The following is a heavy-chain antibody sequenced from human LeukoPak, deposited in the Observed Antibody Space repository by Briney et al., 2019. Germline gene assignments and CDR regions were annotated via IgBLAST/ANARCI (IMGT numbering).Heavy chain of an antibody. CDR3: ARRTYDYIWGSYRHYYFDY. Sequence: SETLSLTCAVYGGSFSGYYWSWIRQPPGKGLEWIGEINHSGSTNYNPSLKSRVTISVDTSKNQFSLKLSSVTAADTAVYYRARRTYDYIWGSYRHYYFDYWGQGTLVTVSS. CDR1: GGSFSGYY. J-gene: IGHJ4*02. D-gene: IGHD3-16*02. V-gene: IGHV4-34*01. CDR2: INHSGST.